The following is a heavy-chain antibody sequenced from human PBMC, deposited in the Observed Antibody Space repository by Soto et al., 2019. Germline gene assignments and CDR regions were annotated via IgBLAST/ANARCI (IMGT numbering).Heavy chain of an antibody. J-gene: IGHJ4*02. CDR3: AKERTYSVPSGFDF. D-gene: IGHD1-26*01. V-gene: IGHV3-30*02. Sequence: DSVKGRFTISRDNSKNTLYLQINSLRAEDTAVYYCAKERTYSVPSGFDFWGRGTLVTVSS.